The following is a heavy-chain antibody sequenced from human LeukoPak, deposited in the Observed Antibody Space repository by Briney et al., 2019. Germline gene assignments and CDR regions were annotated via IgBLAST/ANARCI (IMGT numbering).Heavy chain of an antibody. Sequence: PGGSLILSCAASGFTFSSHAMSWVRQAAGKGLDWVSSISSSSSYIDYADSVKGRFTISRDNAKKSLDLQMNSLRAEDTAVYYCAKGGGSGSSHGMDVWGQGTTVTVSS. CDR2: ISSSSSYI. CDR3: AKGGGSGSSHGMDV. D-gene: IGHD1-26*01. V-gene: IGHV3-21*01. J-gene: IGHJ6*02. CDR1: GFTFSSHA.